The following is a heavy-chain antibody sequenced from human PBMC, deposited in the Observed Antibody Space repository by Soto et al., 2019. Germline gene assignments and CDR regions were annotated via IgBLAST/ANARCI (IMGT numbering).Heavy chain of an antibody. CDR3: ARDLHDSSGYSPY. V-gene: IGHV3-33*01. Sequence: QVQLVESGGGVVQPGRSLRLSCAASGFTFSSYGMHWVRQAPGKGLEWVAVIWYDGSNKYYADSVKGRFTISRDNSKNTLYLQMNSLRAEDTAVYYCARDLHDSSGYSPYWGQGTLVTVSS. J-gene: IGHJ4*02. CDR1: GFTFSSYG. D-gene: IGHD3-22*01. CDR2: IWYDGSNK.